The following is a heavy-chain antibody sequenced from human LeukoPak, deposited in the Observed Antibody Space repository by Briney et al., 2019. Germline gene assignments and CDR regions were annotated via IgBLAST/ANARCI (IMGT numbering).Heavy chain of an antibody. CDR3: ARAQQQLVEDY. J-gene: IGHJ4*02. D-gene: IGHD6-13*01. CDR2: IYDSGNT. CDR1: GGSVSSWY. V-gene: IGHV4-59*02. Sequence: PSETLSLTCTVSGGSVSSWYWSWIRQPPGKGLEWIGYIYDSGNTNYNPSLKSRVTISIDTSKNQFSLKLSSVTAADTAVYYCARAQQQLVEDYWGQGTLVTVSS.